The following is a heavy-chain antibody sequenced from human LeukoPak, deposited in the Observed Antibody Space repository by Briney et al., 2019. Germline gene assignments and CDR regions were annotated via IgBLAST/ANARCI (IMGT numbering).Heavy chain of an antibody. CDR2: INSEGSNT. Sequence: PGGSLRLSWAASGFTFSSYWVHRVRQAPGKGRVWVSRINSEGSNTSYADSVKGRFTISRDNAKNTLYLQMNSLRAEDTAVYYCARVMYYYHSSGSIAVYYFDYWGQGTLVTVSS. CDR1: GFTFSSYW. J-gene: IGHJ4*02. CDR3: ARVMYYYHSSGSIAVYYFDY. V-gene: IGHV3-74*01. D-gene: IGHD3-22*01.